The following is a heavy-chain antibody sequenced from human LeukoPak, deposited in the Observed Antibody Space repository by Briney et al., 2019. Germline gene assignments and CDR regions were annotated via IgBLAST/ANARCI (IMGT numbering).Heavy chain of an antibody. CDR3: ARYGGVILFDY. Sequence: GSSVKVSCKASGGTFSSYAINWVRQAPGQGLEWMGGIIPMFGTPNYAQNFQGTVTITADESTSTAYMELNSLRAEDTAVYYCARYGGVILFDYWGQGTLVTVSS. V-gene: IGHV1-69*01. J-gene: IGHJ4*02. D-gene: IGHD3-16*01. CDR1: GGTFSSYA. CDR2: IIPMFGTP.